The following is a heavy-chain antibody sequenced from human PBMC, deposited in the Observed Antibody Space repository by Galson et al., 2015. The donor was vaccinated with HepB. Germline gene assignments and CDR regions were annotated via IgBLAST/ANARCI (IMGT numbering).Heavy chain of an antibody. J-gene: IGHJ6*02. D-gene: IGHD2-21*02. Sequence: DSVKGRFTISRDNDKRSLNLQMNSLRHEDTAVYYCARVTLSLRHFFAMDVWGQGTTVTVSS. V-gene: IGHV3-48*02. CDR3: ARVTLSLRHFFAMDV.